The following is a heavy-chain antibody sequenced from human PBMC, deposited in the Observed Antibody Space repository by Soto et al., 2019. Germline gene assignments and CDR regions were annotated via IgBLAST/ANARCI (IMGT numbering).Heavy chain of an antibody. J-gene: IGHJ4*02. V-gene: IGHV3-15*07. D-gene: IGHD6-19*01. CDR2: IKSKTDGGTT. CDR3: TTLGIAVAGASDNDY. CDR1: GFTFSNAW. Sequence: GGSLRLSCAASGFTFSNAWMNWVRQAPGKGLEWVGRIKSKTDGGTTDYAAPVKGRFTISRDDSKNTLYLQMNSLKTEDTAVYYCTTLGIAVAGASDNDYWGQGTLVTVSS.